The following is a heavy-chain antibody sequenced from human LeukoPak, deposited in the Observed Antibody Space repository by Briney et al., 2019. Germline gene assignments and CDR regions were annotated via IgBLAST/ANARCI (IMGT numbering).Heavy chain of an antibody. CDR1: GFPLSSYA. J-gene: IGHJ6*03. CDR3: AKDTSWMTRAYYMDV. V-gene: IGHV3-23*01. D-gene: IGHD4-11*01. CDR2: TSSSDAGT. Sequence: PGGSLRLSCAVSGFPLSSYAMSWVRQAPGKGLEWVSATSSSDAGTYYADSVRGRFTISRDNSKNTLYLQVNSLSAEDTAVYYCAKDTSWMTRAYYMDVWGKGTTVIISS.